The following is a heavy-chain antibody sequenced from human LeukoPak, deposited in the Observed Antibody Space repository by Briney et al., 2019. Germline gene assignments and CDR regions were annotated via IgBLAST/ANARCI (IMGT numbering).Heavy chain of an antibody. CDR3: ARNTYYYDSSGYYFEY. V-gene: IGHV4-61*02. J-gene: IGHJ4*02. CDR2: IYTSGST. D-gene: IGHD3-22*01. Sequence: PSETLSLTCTVSGGSISSGGYYWSWIRQPAGKGLEWIGRIYTSGSTNYNPSLKSRVTISVDTSKNQFSLKLSSVTAADTAVYYCARNTYYYDSSGYYFEYWGQGTLVTVSS. CDR1: GGSISSGGYY.